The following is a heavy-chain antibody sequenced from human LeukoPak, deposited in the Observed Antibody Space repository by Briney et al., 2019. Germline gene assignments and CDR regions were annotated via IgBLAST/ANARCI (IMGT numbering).Heavy chain of an antibody. CDR3: ARERWSGVLPSRGYNWFDL. CDR2: INHSGRT. Sequence: PSETLSLTCAVYGGSFSGYYWSWIRQPPGKGLEWIGEINHSGRTNYNPSLKSRVTISVDTSKNQFSLKLSSVTAAVTAVYSCARERWSGVLPSRGYNWFDLGSRGPLVTV. V-gene: IGHV4-34*01. D-gene: IGHD3-10*01. CDR1: GGSFSGYY. J-gene: IGHJ5*02.